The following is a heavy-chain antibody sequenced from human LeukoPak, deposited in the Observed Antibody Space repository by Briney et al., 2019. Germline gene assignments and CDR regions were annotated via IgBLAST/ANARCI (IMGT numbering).Heavy chain of an antibody. CDR2: INWNGGST. CDR1: GFTFDDYG. Sequence: PGGSLRLSCAASGFTFDDYGMSWVRQAPGKGLEWVSGINWNGGSTGYADSVKGRFTISRDNAKNSLYLQMNSLRAEDTALYYCARVMDYDILTSYLTVYYMDVWGKGTTVTVSS. J-gene: IGHJ6*03. CDR3: ARVMDYDILTSYLTVYYMDV. V-gene: IGHV3-20*04. D-gene: IGHD3-9*01.